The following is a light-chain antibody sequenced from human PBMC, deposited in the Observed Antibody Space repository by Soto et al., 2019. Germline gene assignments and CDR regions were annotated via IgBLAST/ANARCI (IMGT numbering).Light chain of an antibody. Sequence: IHMTQSPSTLSASVGDRVTITCRASQSINSWLAWHQQKPGKAPKLLISKASSLQRGVPSRFSGSGSGTEFTLTISSLQPDDFATYYCQQYNSYRAFGQGTKVDIK. J-gene: IGKJ1*01. CDR1: QSINSW. CDR2: KAS. CDR3: QQYNSYRA. V-gene: IGKV1-5*03.